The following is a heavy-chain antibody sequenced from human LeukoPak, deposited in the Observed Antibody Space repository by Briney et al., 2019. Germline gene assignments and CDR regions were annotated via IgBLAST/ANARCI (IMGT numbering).Heavy chain of an antibody. Sequence: SETLSLTCTDSGGSISNFYWSWIRQPPGKGLEWIAYIDSSGRTNYNPSLKSRVTISVDTSRNQFSLRLSSVTAADTAVYYSARPQYSSGWRYAFDIWGQGTLVTVSS. J-gene: IGHJ3*02. CDR1: GGSISNFY. CDR3: ARPQYSSGWRYAFDI. CDR2: IDSSGRT. D-gene: IGHD6-19*01. V-gene: IGHV4-59*01.